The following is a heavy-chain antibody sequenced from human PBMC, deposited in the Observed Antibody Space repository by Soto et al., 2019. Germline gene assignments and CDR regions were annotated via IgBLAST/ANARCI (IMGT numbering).Heavy chain of an antibody. V-gene: IGHV3-30-3*01. Sequence: QVQLVESGGGVVQPGRSLRLSCAASGFTFSSYAMHWVRQAPGKGLEWVAVISYDGSNKYYADSVKGRFTIPRDNSKNTLYLQMNRLRAEDTAVYYCASCQSPIAVAGTFPCNYWGQGTLVTVSS. CDR2: ISYDGSNK. D-gene: IGHD6-19*01. CDR3: ASCQSPIAVAGTFPCNY. CDR1: GFTFSSYA. J-gene: IGHJ4*02.